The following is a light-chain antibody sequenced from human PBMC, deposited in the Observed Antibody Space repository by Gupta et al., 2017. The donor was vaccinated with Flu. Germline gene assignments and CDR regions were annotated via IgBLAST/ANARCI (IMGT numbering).Light chain of an antibody. CDR3: SSCTSSTTVV. CDR2: GVT. V-gene: IGLV2-14*01. J-gene: IGLJ2*01. Sequence: SITISCTGTNSDIGSYNYVSWYQQHLGKAPKLLIYGVTNRPSGVSNRFSGSKSGDTASLTISGLQAEHEADYYCSSCTSSTTVVFGGGTKLTVL. CDR1: NSDIGSYNY.